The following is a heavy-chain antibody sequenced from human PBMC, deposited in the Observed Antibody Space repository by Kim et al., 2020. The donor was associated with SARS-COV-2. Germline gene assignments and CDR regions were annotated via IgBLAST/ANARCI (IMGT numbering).Heavy chain of an antibody. CDR2: IYYSGST. CDR3: ARGPSGMTHNY. CDR1: GGSISSGGYY. D-gene: IGHD1-26*01. Sequence: SETLSLTCTVSGGSISSGGYYWSWIRQHPGKGLEWIGYIYYSGSTYYNPSLKSRVTISVDTSKNQFSLKLSSVTAADTAVYYCARGPSGMTHNYWGQGTLVTVSS. V-gene: IGHV4-31*03. J-gene: IGHJ4*02.